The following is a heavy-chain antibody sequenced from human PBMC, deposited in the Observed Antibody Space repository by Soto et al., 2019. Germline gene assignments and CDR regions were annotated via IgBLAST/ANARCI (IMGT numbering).Heavy chain of an antibody. D-gene: IGHD3-10*01. V-gene: IGHV4-59*01. J-gene: IGHJ4*02. CDR1: GGSISSYY. Sequence: PSETLSLTCTVSGGSISSYYWSWIRQPPGKGLEWIGYIYYSGSTNYNPSLKSRVTISVDTSKNQFSLKLSSVTAADTAVYYCASFFMVRGAYFFDYWGQGTLVTVSS. CDR2: IYYSGST. CDR3: ASFFMVRGAYFFDY.